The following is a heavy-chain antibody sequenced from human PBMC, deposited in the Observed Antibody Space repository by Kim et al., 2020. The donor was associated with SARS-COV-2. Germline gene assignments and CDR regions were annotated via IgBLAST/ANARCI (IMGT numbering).Heavy chain of an antibody. V-gene: IGHV4-4*02. Sequence: SETLSLTCAVSGGSISSSNWWSWVRQPPGKGLEWIGEIYHSVSTNYNPSLKSRVTISVAKSKNQFSLKLSSVTAADTVVYYGARFGGGLGGTYYFDYWG. CDR2: IYHSVST. CDR3: ARFGGGLGGTYYFDY. J-gene: IGHJ4*01. D-gene: IGHD6-19*01. CDR1: GGSISSSNW.